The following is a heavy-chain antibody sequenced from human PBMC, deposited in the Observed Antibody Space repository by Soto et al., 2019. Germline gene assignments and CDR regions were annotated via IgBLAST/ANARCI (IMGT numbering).Heavy chain of an antibody. Sequence: LSLTCTVSGGSVNSGSYYWSWFRQPPGKGLEWIGYIYYSGTTNYNPSLKSRITISVDTSKNQFSLKLSSVTAADTAVYYCARDLHRSGYWTNLLDPWGQGTMVTVYS. D-gene: IGHD3-22*01. V-gene: IGHV4-61*01. J-gene: IGHJ5*02. CDR2: IYYSGTT. CDR3: ARDLHRSGYWTNLLDP. CDR1: GGSVNSGSYY.